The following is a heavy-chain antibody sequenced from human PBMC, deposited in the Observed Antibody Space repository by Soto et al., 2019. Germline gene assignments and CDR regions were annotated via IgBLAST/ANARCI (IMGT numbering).Heavy chain of an antibody. Sequence: ASVKVSCKASGFTFTSSAVQWVRQARGQRLEWIGWIVVGCGNTNYAQKFQERVTITRDMSTSTAYMELSSLRSEDTAVYYCARSTQVWLAYYYMDVWGKGTTVTVSS. J-gene: IGHJ6*03. V-gene: IGHV1-58*01. CDR1: GFTFTSSA. D-gene: IGHD6-19*01. CDR2: IVVGCGNT. CDR3: ARSTQVWLAYYYMDV.